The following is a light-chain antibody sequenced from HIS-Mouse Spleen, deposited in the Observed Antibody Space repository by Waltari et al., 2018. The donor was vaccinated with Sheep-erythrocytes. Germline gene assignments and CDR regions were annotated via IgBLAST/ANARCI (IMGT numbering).Light chain of an antibody. CDR1: SSDVGGYNY. CDR2: EVS. CDR3: SSYAGSNNWV. Sequence: QSALTQPPSASGSPGQSVTISCTGTSSDVGGYNYVSWYQQHPGNAPKRMIYEVSKRPSGFPDRFSGSKPGNTASLTVSGLQAGDEADYYCSSYAGSNNWVFGGGTKLTVL. V-gene: IGLV2-8*01. J-gene: IGLJ3*02.